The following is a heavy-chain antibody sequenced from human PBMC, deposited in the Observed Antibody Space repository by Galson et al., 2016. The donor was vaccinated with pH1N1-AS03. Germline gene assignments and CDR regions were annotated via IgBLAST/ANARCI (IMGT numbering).Heavy chain of an antibody. D-gene: IGHD1-1*01. V-gene: IGHV6-1*01. Sequence: CAISGDSVSSNIDAWNWIGQSPSGGLEWLGRTYWRSKWYNDYAVSVKSRITINPDPSKNQFSLQLNSVTPEDTAVYYCARGRYSAFDIWGQGTMVTVSS. CDR3: ARGRYSAFDI. J-gene: IGHJ3*02. CDR1: GDSVSSNIDA. CDR2: TYWRSKWYN.